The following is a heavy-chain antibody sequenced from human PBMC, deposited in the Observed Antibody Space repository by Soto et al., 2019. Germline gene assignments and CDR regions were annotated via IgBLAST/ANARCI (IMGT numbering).Heavy chain of an antibody. Sequence: LSLTCTVSGGSISSGDYYWSWIRQPPGKGLEWIGYIYYSGSTFYNPSLKSRVSISVDTSKNQFSLKLSSVTAADTAVYYCARILPAATFDYWGQGTLVTVSS. J-gene: IGHJ4*02. CDR2: IYYSGST. V-gene: IGHV4-30-4*01. CDR3: ARILPAATFDY. D-gene: IGHD2-2*01. CDR1: GGSISSGDYY.